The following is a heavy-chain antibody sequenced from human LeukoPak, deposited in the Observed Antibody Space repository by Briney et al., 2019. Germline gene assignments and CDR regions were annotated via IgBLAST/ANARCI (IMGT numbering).Heavy chain of an antibody. CDR2: IYYSGST. Sequence: SETLSLTCTVSGGSISSSSYYWGWIRQPPGKGLECIGSIYYSGSTYYNPSLKSRVTISVDTSKNQFSLKLSSVTAADTAVYYCARTREDILTGYFNDYWGQGTLVTVSS. D-gene: IGHD3-9*01. V-gene: IGHV4-39*07. CDR3: ARTREDILTGYFNDY. CDR1: GGSISSSSYY. J-gene: IGHJ4*02.